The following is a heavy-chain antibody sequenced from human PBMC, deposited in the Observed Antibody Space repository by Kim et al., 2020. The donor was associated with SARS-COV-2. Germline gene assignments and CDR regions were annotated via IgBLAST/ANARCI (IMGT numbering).Heavy chain of an antibody. Sequence: ASVKVSCKASGYTFTSYGISWVRQAPGQGLEWMGWISAYNGNTNYAQKLQGRVTMTTDTSTSTAYMELRSLRSDDTAVYYCARDAPFRLHRVSYGMDVWGQGTTVTVSS. D-gene: IGHD4-4*01. J-gene: IGHJ6*02. CDR2: ISAYNGNT. CDR3: ARDAPFRLHRVSYGMDV. V-gene: IGHV1-18*01. CDR1: GYTFTSYG.